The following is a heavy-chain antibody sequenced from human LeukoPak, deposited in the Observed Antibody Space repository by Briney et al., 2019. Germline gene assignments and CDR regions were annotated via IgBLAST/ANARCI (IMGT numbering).Heavy chain of an antibody. V-gene: IGHV3-48*01. CDR3: ARDWGRIAYYADY. D-gene: IGHD3-3*01. Sequence: AGGSLRLSCAASGFTFSSCSMNWVRQAPGKGLGRVSYISSSSSPIYYADSVNGRFTISRDNAKNSVYLQMNSLRAEDTAIYYCARDWGRIAYYADYWGQGILVTVSS. CDR2: ISSSSSPI. J-gene: IGHJ4*02. CDR1: GFTFSSCS.